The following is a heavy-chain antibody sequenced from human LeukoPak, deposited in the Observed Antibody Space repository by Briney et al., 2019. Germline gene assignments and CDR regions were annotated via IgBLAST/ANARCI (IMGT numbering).Heavy chain of an antibody. CDR2: MNNDGSGT. Sequence: GGSLRLSCAASGFTFSRYTMNWVRQAPGKGLVWVSRMNNDGSGTTYADSVRGRFTISRDNAKNTLYLQMNSLRVEDTAVYFCAREIMVSREWYFDLWGRGTLVTVAS. V-gene: IGHV3-74*01. CDR1: GFTFSRYT. D-gene: IGHD2-21*01. CDR3: AREIMVSREWYFDL. J-gene: IGHJ2*01.